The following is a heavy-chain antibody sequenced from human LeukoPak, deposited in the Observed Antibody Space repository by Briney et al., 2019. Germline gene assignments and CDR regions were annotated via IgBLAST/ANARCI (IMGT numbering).Heavy chain of an antibody. V-gene: IGHV3-30-3*01. J-gene: IGHJ4*02. CDR2: ISYDGSKK. Sequence: GTSLRLSCAVSGFTFSRYAMHWVRQAPGKGLEWVAVISYDGSKKADSVKGRFTISRDNSKNTLYLQMTSLRAEDTAVYYCARDSSDYRGQGTLVTVSS. CDR1: GFTFSRYA. CDR3: ARDSSDY.